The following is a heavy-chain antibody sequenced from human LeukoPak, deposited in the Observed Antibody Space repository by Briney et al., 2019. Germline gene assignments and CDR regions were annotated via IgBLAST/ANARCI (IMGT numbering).Heavy chain of an antibody. V-gene: IGHV4-39*02. Sequence: SETLSLTCTVSGGSISSSSYYWGWIRQPPGKGLEWIGSIYYSGSTYYNPSLKSRVTISVDTSKNQFSLKLSSVTAADTAVYYCARETTDFWSGPPGWFDPWGQGTLVTVSS. D-gene: IGHD3-3*01. CDR3: ARETTDFWSGPPGWFDP. J-gene: IGHJ5*02. CDR2: IYYSGST. CDR1: GGSISSSSYY.